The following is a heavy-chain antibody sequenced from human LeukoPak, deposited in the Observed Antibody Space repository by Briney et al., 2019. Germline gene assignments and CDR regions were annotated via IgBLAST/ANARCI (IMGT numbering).Heavy chain of an antibody. D-gene: IGHD3-10*01. V-gene: IGHV3-7*01. CDR3: ARDSAYYYGSGSYSVYYYYYYGMDV. J-gene: IGHJ6*02. CDR2: IKQDGSEK. CDR1: GFAFSSYR. Sequence: GGSLRLSCAASGFAFSSYRMSWVRQAPGKGLEWVANIKQDGSEKYYVDSVKGRFTISRDNAKNSLYLQMNSLRAEDTAVYYCARDSAYYYGSGSYSVYYYYYYGMDVWGQGTTVTVSS.